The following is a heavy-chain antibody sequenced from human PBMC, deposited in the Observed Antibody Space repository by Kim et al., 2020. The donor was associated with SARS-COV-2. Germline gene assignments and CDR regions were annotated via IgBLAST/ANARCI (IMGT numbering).Heavy chain of an antibody. Sequence: ADSVKGRCTISRANAKNTLYLQRNSLRAEDTALYYCAKTPPYCDYYFDYWGQGTLVTVSS. D-gene: IGHD4-17*01. J-gene: IGHJ4*02. CDR3: AKTPPYCDYYFDY. V-gene: IGHV3-9*01.